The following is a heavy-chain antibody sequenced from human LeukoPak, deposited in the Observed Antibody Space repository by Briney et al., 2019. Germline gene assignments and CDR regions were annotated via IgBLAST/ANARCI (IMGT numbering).Heavy chain of an antibody. J-gene: IGHJ4*02. V-gene: IGHV4-38-2*02. CDR3: ARNPSGGYYYFDY. Sequence: SETLSLTCTVSGYSISSAYYWGWIRQPPGKGLVWIGSIYHSGSTYYNPSLKSRVTISVDTSKNQFSLKLSSVTAADTAVYYCARNPSGGYYYFDYWGQGTLVSVSS. CDR1: GYSISSAYY. D-gene: IGHD2-15*01. CDR2: IYHSGST.